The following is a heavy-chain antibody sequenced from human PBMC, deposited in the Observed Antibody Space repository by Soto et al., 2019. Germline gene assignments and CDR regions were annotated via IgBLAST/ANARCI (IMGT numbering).Heavy chain of an antibody. V-gene: IGHV3-23*01. J-gene: IGHJ4*02. CDR2: ISGSGDST. Sequence: EVRLLESGGGLVQPGGSLRLSCAASGFTFSVYAMSWVRQAPGKGLEWVSGISGSGDSTHYADSVKGRFTVSRDNSKSMLYLQTHSLRAEATAISYCAKALYGGFTYWGQGTLVTVSS. CDR3: AKALYGGFTY. D-gene: IGHD3-10*01. CDR1: GFTFSVYA.